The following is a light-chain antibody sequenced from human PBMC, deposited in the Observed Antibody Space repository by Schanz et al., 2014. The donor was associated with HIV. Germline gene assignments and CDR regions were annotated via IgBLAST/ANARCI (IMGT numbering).Light chain of an antibody. CDR2: EVS. Sequence: QSALTQPPSASGSPGQSVTISCTGTDTDIGGHDYVSWYQQFPDRAPKLMIYEVSKRPSGVSNRFSGSKSGNTASLTISGLQAEDEADYYCCSYAGSSTPVFGGGTKLTVL. CDR1: DTDIGGHDY. V-gene: IGLV2-23*02. J-gene: IGLJ2*01. CDR3: CSYAGSSTPV.